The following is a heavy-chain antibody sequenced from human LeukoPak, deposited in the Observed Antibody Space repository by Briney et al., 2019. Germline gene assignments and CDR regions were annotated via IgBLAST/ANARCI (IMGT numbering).Heavy chain of an antibody. CDR1: GYTFTSYD. Sequence: ASVKVSCKASGYTFTSYDINWVRQAPGQGLEWMGIINPSGGSTSYAQKFQGRVTMTRDTSTSTVYMELSSLRSEDTAVYYCARDWWELLGLCYWGQGTLVTVSS. D-gene: IGHD1-26*01. V-gene: IGHV1-46*01. CDR2: INPSGGST. CDR3: ARDWWELLGLCY. J-gene: IGHJ4*02.